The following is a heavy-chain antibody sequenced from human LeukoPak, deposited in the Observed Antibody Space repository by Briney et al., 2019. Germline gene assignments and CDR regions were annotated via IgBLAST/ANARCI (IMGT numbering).Heavy chain of an antibody. CDR3: ARDASGARIAGY. J-gene: IGHJ4*02. CDR2: IYSGGST. CDR1: GFTVSSNY. Sequence: GGSLRLSCAASGFTVSSNYMSWVRQAPGKGLEWVSVIYSGGSTYYADSVKGRFTIFRDNSKNTLYLQMNSLRAEDTAVYYCARDASGARIAGYWGQGTLVTVSS. V-gene: IGHV3-66*02. D-gene: IGHD6-13*01.